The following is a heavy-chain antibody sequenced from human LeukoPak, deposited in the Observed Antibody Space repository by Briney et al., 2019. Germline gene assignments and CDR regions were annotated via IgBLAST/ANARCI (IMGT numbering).Heavy chain of an antibody. V-gene: IGHV4-30-4*01. J-gene: IGHJ5*02. CDR3: ARGDYGDRRDWFDP. D-gene: IGHD4-17*01. CDR2: IYYSGST. CDR1: GGSISSGDYY. Sequence: PSQTLSLTCTVSGGSISSGDYYWSWIRQPPGKGLEWIGYIYYSGSTYYNPSLKSRVTISVDKSKNQFSLKLSSVTAADTAVYYCARGDYGDRRDWFDPWGQGTLVTVSS.